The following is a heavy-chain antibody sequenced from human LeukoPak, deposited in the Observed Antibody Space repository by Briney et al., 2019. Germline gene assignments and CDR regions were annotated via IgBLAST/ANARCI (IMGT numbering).Heavy chain of an antibody. Sequence: GASVKVSCKASGYTFTGYYMHWVRQAPGQGLEWMGWISAYNGNTNYAQKLQGRVTMTTDTSTSTAYMELRSLRSDDTAVYYCARGCGGDCYGAFDIWGQGTMVTVSS. CDR3: ARGCGGDCYGAFDI. J-gene: IGHJ3*02. V-gene: IGHV1-18*04. CDR1: GYTFTGYY. D-gene: IGHD2-21*02. CDR2: ISAYNGNT.